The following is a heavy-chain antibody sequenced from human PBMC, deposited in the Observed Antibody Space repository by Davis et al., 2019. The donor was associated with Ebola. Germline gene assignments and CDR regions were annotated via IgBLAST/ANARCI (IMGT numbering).Heavy chain of an antibody. J-gene: IGHJ6*02. CDR2: ISSSSSYT. CDR1: GFTFSSYS. CDR3: ARVGAAWPSYYGMDV. Sequence: PGGSLRLSCAASGFTFSSYSMNWVRQAPGKGLEWVSYISSSSSYTNYADSVKGRFTISRDNAKNSLYLQMNSLRAEDTAVYYCARVGAAWPSYYGMDVWGQGTTVTVSS. D-gene: IGHD3-10*01. V-gene: IGHV3-21*05.